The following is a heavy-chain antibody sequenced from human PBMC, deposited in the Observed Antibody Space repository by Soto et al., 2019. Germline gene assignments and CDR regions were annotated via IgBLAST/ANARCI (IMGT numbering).Heavy chain of an antibody. Sequence: GESLTSSCSRSRYSFNRYWIGCARQMPEKGLAWTGIIYPGDSDTRYSPSFQGQVTISADKSISTAYLQWSSLKASDTALYYCASPRGRYWYFDLWGRGTLFTVSS. CDR2: IYPGDSDT. J-gene: IGHJ2*01. V-gene: IGHV5-51*01. CDR3: ASPRGRYWYFDL. CDR1: RYSFNRYW.